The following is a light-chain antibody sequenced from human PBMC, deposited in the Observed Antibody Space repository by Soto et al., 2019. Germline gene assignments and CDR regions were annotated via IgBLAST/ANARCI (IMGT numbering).Light chain of an antibody. Sequence: QSVLTQPRSVSGSPGQSVTISCTGTSIDVGGYNYVSWYQQHPGKAPKVMIYDVSERPSGVPDRFSGSKSGNTASLTISGLQAEDDADYYCCSYAGSPRYVLGTGTKLIVL. CDR3: CSYAGSPRYV. CDR1: SIDVGGYNY. J-gene: IGLJ1*01. CDR2: DVS. V-gene: IGLV2-11*01.